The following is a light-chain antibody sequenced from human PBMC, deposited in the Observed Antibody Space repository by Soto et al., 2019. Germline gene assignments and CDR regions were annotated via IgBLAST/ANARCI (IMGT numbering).Light chain of an antibody. CDR1: QSVSSSL. Sequence: EIVLTQSPGTLSLSPGDGATLSCRASQSVSSSLLAWYQQKPGQAPRLLIYGASSRATGIPDRFSGSGSGTDFTLTISRLDPEDFAVYYCQQYCSSPLTFGQGTRLEIK. J-gene: IGKJ5*01. V-gene: IGKV3-20*01. CDR2: GAS. CDR3: QQYCSSPLT.